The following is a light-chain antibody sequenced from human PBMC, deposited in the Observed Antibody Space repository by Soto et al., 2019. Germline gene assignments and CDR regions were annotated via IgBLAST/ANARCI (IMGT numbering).Light chain of an antibody. J-gene: IGKJ4*01. Sequence: DIQMAQSPSALFASIGDRVSVTCRASQPIFTSLAWYQQKPGKAPKLLIYDASVLQTGVPSRFSDFSSGTDFTLTISGLQPDDFATYFCQQYKSYSAHGLTFGGGTKVGIK. CDR1: QPIFTS. CDR2: DAS. V-gene: IGKV1-5*01. CDR3: QQYKSYSAHGLT.